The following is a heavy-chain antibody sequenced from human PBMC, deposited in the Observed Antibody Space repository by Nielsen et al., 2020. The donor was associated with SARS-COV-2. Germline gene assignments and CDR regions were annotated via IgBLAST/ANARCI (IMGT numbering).Heavy chain of an antibody. CDR1: GGTFSSYA. D-gene: IGHD1-1*01. V-gene: IGHV1-69*06. CDR2: IIPIFGTA. J-gene: IGHJ6*02. Sequence: SVKVSCKASGGTFSSYAISWVRQAPGQGLEWMGGIIPIFGTANYAQKFQGRVTITADKSTSTAYMELSSLRSEDTAAYYCARTDIQLELRGYYYYGMDVWGQGTTVTVSS. CDR3: ARTDIQLELRGYYYYGMDV.